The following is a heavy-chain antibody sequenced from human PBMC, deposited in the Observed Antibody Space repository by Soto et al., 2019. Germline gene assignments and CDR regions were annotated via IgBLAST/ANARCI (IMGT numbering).Heavy chain of an antibody. D-gene: IGHD3-22*01. V-gene: IGHV3-23*01. J-gene: IGHJ4*02. CDR3: AKSYRGYYDSSGKRALDY. Sequence: EVQLLESGGGLVQPGGSLRLSCAASGFTFSSYAMSWVRQAPGKGLEWVSAISGSGGSTYYADSVKGRFTISRDNSKNTLYLQMNSLRAEDTAVYYCAKSYRGYYDSSGKRALDYWGQGTLLTVSS. CDR1: GFTFSSYA. CDR2: ISGSGGST.